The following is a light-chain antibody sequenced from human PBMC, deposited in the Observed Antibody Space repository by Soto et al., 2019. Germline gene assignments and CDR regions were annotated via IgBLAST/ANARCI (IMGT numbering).Light chain of an antibody. CDR3: QQSYSTPYT. CDR2: AAS. V-gene: IGKV1-39*01. Sequence: DIQMTQSPSSLSASVGDRVTITCRASQSISSYLNWYQQKPEKAPKLLIYAASSLQSGVPPRFSGSGSGTDSTLTISSLQPEDFPTYYCQQSYSTPYTFGQGTMLESK. J-gene: IGKJ2*01. CDR1: QSISSY.